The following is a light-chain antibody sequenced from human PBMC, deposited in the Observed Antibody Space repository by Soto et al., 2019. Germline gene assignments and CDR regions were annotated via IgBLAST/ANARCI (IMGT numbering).Light chain of an antibody. Sequence: QSALTQPPSASGSPGQSVTISCTGTSSDVGGYNYVSWHQHHPGKAPKVIIYEVTKRPSGVPDRFSGSKSGNTASLTVSGLQAENEADYFCCSFAGGGNPVVLGGGTKVTVL. CDR1: SSDVGGYNY. J-gene: IGLJ2*01. CDR3: CSFAGGGNPVV. V-gene: IGLV2-8*01. CDR2: EVT.